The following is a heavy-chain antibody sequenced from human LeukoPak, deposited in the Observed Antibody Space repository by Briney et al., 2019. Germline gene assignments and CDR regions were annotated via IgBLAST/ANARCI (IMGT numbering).Heavy chain of an antibody. Sequence: ASVKVSCKASGFTFTSSAVQWVRQARGQRLEWIGWIVVGSGNTNYAQKFQERVTITRDMSTSTAYMELSSLRSEDTAVYYCAAADFWSGYYYDFDYWGQGTLVTVSS. D-gene: IGHD3-3*01. V-gene: IGHV1-58*01. J-gene: IGHJ4*02. CDR3: AAADFWSGYYYDFDY. CDR1: GFTFTSSA. CDR2: IVVGSGNT.